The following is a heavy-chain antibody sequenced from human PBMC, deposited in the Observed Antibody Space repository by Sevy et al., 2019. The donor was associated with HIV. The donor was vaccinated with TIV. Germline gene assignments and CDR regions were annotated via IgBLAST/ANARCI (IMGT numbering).Heavy chain of an antibody. D-gene: IGHD2-2*01. Sequence: GGSLRLSCAASGFTFSTYGMHWVRQAPGKGLEWVAFIRFDGTIQYYTDSVKGRLTISRDNSKNTLYLQMNSLRAEDTAVYFCAEVLHIVVVPAAIDYYYGMDVWGQGTTVTVSS. CDR2: IRFDGTIQ. CDR3: AEVLHIVVVPAAIDYYYGMDV. J-gene: IGHJ6*02. V-gene: IGHV3-30*02. CDR1: GFTFSTYG.